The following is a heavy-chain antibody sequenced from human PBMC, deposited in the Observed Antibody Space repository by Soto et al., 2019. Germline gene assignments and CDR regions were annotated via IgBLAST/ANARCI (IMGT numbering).Heavy chain of an antibody. V-gene: IGHV4-39*01. J-gene: IGHJ5*02. CDR3: ARQRREEKNRLHYYHSGGYYQYKWFET. Sequence: SETLSLTCTVSGGSISSNNYFWDWIRQPPGKGLEWIGSVYYRGSTYYNPSLKSRVTISVDKSKRQFSLKLSSVTAEDTAVYFRARQRREEKNRLHYYHSGGYYQYKWFETWGQGTLVT. CDR2: VYYRGST. D-gene: IGHD3-22*01. CDR1: GGSISSNNYF.